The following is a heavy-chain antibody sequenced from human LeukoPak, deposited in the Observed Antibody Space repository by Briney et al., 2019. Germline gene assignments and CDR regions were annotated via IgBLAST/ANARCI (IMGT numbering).Heavy chain of an antibody. CDR2: ISWNSGSL. CDR3: VKSGYFDWSAKAAVFDH. CDR1: GFTFDDYV. D-gene: IGHD3-9*01. J-gene: IGHJ5*02. Sequence: HPGGSLRLSCAASGFTFDDYVMNWVRQAPGKGLEWVSGISWNSGSLDYADSVKGRFIISRDNAKNSLYLQMNSLRAEDTALYYCVKSGYFDWSAKAAVFDHWGQGTLVTVSS. V-gene: IGHV3-9*01.